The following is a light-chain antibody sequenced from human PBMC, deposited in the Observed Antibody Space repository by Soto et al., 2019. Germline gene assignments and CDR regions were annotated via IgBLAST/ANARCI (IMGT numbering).Light chain of an antibody. CDR1: QSASIK. CDR2: GAS. CDR3: QQYGFRT. Sequence: EIVMTQSPATLSVSPGERATLSCRASQSASIKLAWYQQKPGQAPRLLVYGASSRATGIPDRFSGSGSGTDFTLTISRLEPEDFAVYYCQQYGFRTFGQGTKVDIK. V-gene: IGKV3-20*01. J-gene: IGKJ1*01.